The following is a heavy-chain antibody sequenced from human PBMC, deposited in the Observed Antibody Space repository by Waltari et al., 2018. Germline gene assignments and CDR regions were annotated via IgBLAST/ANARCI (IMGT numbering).Heavy chain of an antibody. CDR3: ARDLEILTYYYDSSGYVDY. D-gene: IGHD3-22*01. Sequence: QVQLVQSGAEVKKPGASVKVSCKASGYTFTGYYMHWVRQAPGQGLEWMGRINPNSGGTNYAQKFQGRVTMTRDTSISTAYMELSRLRSDDTAVYYCARDLEILTYYYDSSGYVDYWGQGTLVTVSS. J-gene: IGHJ4*02. CDR1: GYTFTGYY. V-gene: IGHV1-2*06. CDR2: INPNSGGT.